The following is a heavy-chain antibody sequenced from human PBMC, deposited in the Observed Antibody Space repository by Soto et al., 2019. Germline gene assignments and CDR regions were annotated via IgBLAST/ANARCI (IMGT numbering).Heavy chain of an antibody. D-gene: IGHD6-6*01. CDR3: PRDLLAARLPSAFDI. J-gene: IGHJ3*02. CDR1: GGTFSSYA. Sequence: SVKVSCKASGGTFSSYAISWVRQAPGQGLEWMGGIIPIFGTANYAQKFQGRVTITADESTSTAYMELSSLRSEDTAVYYCPRDLLAARLPSAFDIRGKGTTVTV. V-gene: IGHV1-69*13. CDR2: IIPIFGTA.